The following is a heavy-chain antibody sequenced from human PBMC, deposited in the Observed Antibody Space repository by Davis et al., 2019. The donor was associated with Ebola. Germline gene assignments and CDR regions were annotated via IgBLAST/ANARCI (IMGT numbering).Heavy chain of an antibody. J-gene: IGHJ5*02. CDR1: GGSFSGYY. D-gene: IGHD4-11*01. Sequence: SETLSLTCAVYGGSFSGYYWSWIRQPPGKGLEWIGEINHSGSTNYNPSLKSRVTLSVDTSKNQFSLKLSSVTAADTAVYYCARAIGNYGGWFDPWGQGTLVTVSS. CDR2: INHSGST. V-gene: IGHV4-34*01. CDR3: ARAIGNYGGWFDP.